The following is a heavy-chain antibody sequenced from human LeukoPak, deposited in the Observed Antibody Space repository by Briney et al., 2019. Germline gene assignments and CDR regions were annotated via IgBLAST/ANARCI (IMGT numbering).Heavy chain of an antibody. CDR3: ARDLNQYSDGSGN. V-gene: IGHV1-2*02. CDR1: GYTFTHYY. CDR2: INPKSGGT. D-gene: IGHD4-11*01. Sequence: ASVKVSCKASGYTFTHYYMHWLRQAPGQGLEWMGWINPKSGGTNYAQKFQGRVTMTRDTSITTAYMELSRLRSDDTAVYYCARDLNQYSDGSGNWGQGTLVTVSS. J-gene: IGHJ4*02.